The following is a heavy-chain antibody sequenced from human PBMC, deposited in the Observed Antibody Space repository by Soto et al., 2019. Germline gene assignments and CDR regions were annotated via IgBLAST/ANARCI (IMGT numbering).Heavy chain of an antibody. V-gene: IGHV3-23*01. J-gene: IGHJ4*02. Sequence: EVQLLESGGGLVQPGGSLRLSCAASGFTFSSYAMSWVRQAPGKGLEWVSTISGSGGSTYYADSVKGRFTISRDNSKNTLYLQMNSLRAEDTAVYYCAKGRWDYGDYYSFDYWGQGTLVTVSS. D-gene: IGHD4-17*01. CDR3: AKGRWDYGDYYSFDY. CDR1: GFTFSSYA. CDR2: ISGSGGST.